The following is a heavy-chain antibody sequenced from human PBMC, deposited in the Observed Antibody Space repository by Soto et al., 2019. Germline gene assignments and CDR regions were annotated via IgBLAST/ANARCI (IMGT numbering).Heavy chain of an antibody. V-gene: IGHV1-69*12. Sequence: QVQLLQSGAEVKKPGSSVRVSCEASGGTFRTYAISWVRQAPGQGLEWMGEIIPIFGKINYAQKFQGRVTIFADESTTTVYMDLRSLRSDDTAIYYCAKGAVAGTPTSYYYYGMDVWGHGTSVTVSS. CDR3: AKGAVAGTPTSYYYYGMDV. J-gene: IGHJ6*02. CDR2: IIPIFGKI. CDR1: GGTFRTYA. D-gene: IGHD6-19*01.